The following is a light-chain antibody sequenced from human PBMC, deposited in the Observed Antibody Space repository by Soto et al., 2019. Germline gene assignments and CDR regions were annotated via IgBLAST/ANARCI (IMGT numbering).Light chain of an antibody. V-gene: IGKV1-39*01. CDR2: AAS. CDR3: QQSYSTPCT. CDR1: QSISNF. Sequence: DIQMTQSPSSLSASVGDRVTISCRASQSISNFLNWYQQKPGKAPKVLIYAASSLQGGVPSTFSGSGSGTDFTLTISSLQTDDFATYYWQQSYSTPCTFGQGTNLEIK. J-gene: IGKJ2*02.